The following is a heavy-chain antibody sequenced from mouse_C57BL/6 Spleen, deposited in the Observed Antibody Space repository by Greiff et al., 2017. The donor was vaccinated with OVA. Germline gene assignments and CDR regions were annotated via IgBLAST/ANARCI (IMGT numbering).Heavy chain of an antibody. D-gene: IGHD1-1*01. V-gene: IGHV5-17*01. CDR3: ARDYGSRRSYYFDY. Sequence: EVQRVESGGGLVKPGGSLKLSCAASGFTFSDYGMHWVRQAPEKGLEWVAYISSGSSTIYYADTVKGRFTISRDNAKNTLFLQMTSLRSEDTAMYYCARDYGSRRSYYFDYWGQGTTLTVSS. CDR1: GFTFSDYG. CDR2: ISSGSSTI. J-gene: IGHJ2*01.